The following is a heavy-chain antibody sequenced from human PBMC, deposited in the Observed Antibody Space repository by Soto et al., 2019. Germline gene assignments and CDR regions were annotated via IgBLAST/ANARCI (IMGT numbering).Heavy chain of an antibody. J-gene: IGHJ6*02. V-gene: IGHV1-2*02. CDR1: GYTLTDYY. D-gene: IGHD3-3*01. CDR2: INPNTGGT. Sequence: ASVKVSCKASGYTLTDYYIHWVRQAPGQGLECMGWINPNTGGTNYAQKFQGRVTMTRDTSISTAYMELSRLRSDDTAVYYCARFFFWSGSYSFSSGMHFWGLGPTVPVSS. CDR3: ARFFFWSGSYSFSSGMHF.